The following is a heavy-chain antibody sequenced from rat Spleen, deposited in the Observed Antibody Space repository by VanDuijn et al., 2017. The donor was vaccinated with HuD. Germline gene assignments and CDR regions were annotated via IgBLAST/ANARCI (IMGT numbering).Heavy chain of an antibody. CDR2: MRYDGDT. J-gene: IGHJ2*01. CDR3: ARDVDGYYHVFDY. V-gene: IGHV2S30*01. D-gene: IGHD1-12*03. CDR1: AFSLTGNN. Sequence: QVQLKESGPGLVQPSQTLPLSCTVSAFSLTGNNLHWVLHPPGKGLEWMGRMRYDGDTSYNSAFKSRLSISRDTSKSQLFLKMSSLQTEDTATYYCARDVDGYYHVFDYWGQGVMVTVSS.